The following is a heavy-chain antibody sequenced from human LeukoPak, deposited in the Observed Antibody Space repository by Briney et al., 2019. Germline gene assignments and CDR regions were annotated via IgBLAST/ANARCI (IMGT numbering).Heavy chain of an antibody. D-gene: IGHD1-26*01. V-gene: IGHV3-15*01. CDR2: IKSKTDGGTT. CDR1: GFTLSSYS. Sequence: GGSLRLSCAASGFTLSSYSINWVRQAPGKGLEWVGRIKSKTDGGTTDYAAPVKGGFTISRDDSKNTLYLQMNSLKTEDTAVYYCTTDLSGWGATTWGQGTLVTVSS. J-gene: IGHJ4*02. CDR3: TTDLSGWGATT.